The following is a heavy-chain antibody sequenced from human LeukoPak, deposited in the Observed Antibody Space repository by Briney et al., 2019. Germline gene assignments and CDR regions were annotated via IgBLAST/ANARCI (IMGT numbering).Heavy chain of an antibody. Sequence: GRSLRLSCAPSGFTFSSYGMHWVRQAPGKGLEWVGVIWYEGSNKYYADSVKGRFTSSRDNSKNTLYLQINSLRAGDTAVYYCAKDIRSVGATQTAFAMWGEGTMVTVSS. CDR2: IWYEGSNK. J-gene: IGHJ3*02. D-gene: IGHD1-26*01. CDR3: AKDIRSVGATQTAFAM. CDR1: GFTFSSYG. V-gene: IGHV3-33*06.